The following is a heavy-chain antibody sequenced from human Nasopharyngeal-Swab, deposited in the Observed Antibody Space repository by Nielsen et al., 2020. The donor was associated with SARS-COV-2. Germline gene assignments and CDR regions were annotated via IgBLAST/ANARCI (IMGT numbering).Heavy chain of an antibody. CDR3: AREYGTNWQHHFDY. V-gene: IGHV3-23*01. CDR1: GFTFSTA. Sequence: GESLKISCAASGFTFSTAMSWVRQAPGKGLECVSGIGGSGVKIYYAESVKGRFTISRDNSKNTLYLQMNSLRAEDTAVYYCAREYGTNWQHHFDYWDQGIPVTVSS. CDR2: IGGSGVKI. D-gene: IGHD7-27*01. J-gene: IGHJ4*02.